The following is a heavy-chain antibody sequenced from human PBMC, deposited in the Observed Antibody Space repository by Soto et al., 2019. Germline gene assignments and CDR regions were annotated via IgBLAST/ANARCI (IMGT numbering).Heavy chain of an antibody. J-gene: IGHJ4*02. V-gene: IGHV4-34*01. D-gene: IGHD5-12*01. CDR2: IKDGGST. Sequence: QVQLQQWGAGLLKPSETLSLTCAVNGGSLTGYYWSWIRQPPGKGLEWIGEIKDGGSTNYSPSLRGRATISSATYNNQFSLKLNSVTAADTAVYYCARGQEGIVATHWDQGALVTVSS. CDR1: GGSLTGYY. CDR3: ARGQEGIVATH.